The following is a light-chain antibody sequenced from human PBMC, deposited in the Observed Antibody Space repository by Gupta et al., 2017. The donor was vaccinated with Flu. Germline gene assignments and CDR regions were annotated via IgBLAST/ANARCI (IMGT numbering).Light chain of an antibody. J-gene: IGKJ2*03. CDR3: QQRSTRPPNS. Sequence: EIVLTESPATVSLSPGARATLSCRASKSVSSYLAWYQQKPGQAPRLLIYYASNRATGIPARFSGSGSWTDVTLTISSLVPEDVAVYYCQQRSTRPPNSFGQGTKLEIK. V-gene: IGKV3-11*01. CDR1: KSVSSY. CDR2: YAS.